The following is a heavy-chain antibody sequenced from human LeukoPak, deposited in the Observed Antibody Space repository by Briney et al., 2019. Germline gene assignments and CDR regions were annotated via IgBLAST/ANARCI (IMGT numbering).Heavy chain of an antibody. CDR2: IYYSGST. V-gene: IGHV4-30-4*01. CDR1: GGSISSGDYY. D-gene: IGHD5-24*01. Sequence: SETLSLTCTVSGGSISSGDYYWSWIRQPPGKGLEWIGYIYYSGSTYYNPSLKSRVTISVDTSKNQFSPKLSSVTAADTAVYYCARAGDGYNSWYFDLWGRGTLVTVSS. CDR3: ARAGDGYNSWYFDL. J-gene: IGHJ2*01.